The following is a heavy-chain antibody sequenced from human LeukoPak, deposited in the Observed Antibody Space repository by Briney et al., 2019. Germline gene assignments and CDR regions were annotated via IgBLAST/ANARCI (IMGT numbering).Heavy chain of an antibody. CDR1: GFTFSSYS. J-gene: IGHJ4*02. CDR3: AREVVATIALEY. D-gene: IGHD2-15*01. Sequence: PGGSLRLSCAASGFTFSSYSMNWVRQAPGKGLEWVSSISSSSSYIYYADSVKGRFTISRDNAKNSLYLQMNSLRAEDTAVYYCAREVVATIALEYWGQGTLVSVSS. V-gene: IGHV3-21*03. CDR2: ISSSSSYI.